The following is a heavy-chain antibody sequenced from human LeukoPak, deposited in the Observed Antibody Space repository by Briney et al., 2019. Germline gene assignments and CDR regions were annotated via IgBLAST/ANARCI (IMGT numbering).Heavy chain of an antibody. J-gene: IGHJ4*02. CDR3: ARDSRYHDFWSGYVDY. D-gene: IGHD3-3*01. CDR1: GGSITFYY. V-gene: IGHV4-4*07. Sequence: PSETLSLTCTVSGGSITFYYWTWIRQSAGKGLEWIGRVYAGGNTNYNLSLKSRDTLSIDTSKNEFSLMLASVTAADTAIYYCARDSRYHDFWSGYVDYWGQGILVTVSS. CDR2: VYAGGNT.